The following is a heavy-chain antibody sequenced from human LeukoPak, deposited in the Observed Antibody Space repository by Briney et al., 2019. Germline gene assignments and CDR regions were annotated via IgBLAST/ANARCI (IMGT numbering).Heavy chain of an antibody. CDR1: GGSISSGSYY. D-gene: IGHD4-17*01. J-gene: IGHJ4*02. V-gene: IGHV4-61*02. Sequence: PSQTLSLTCTVSGGSISSGSYYWSWIRQPAGTGLEWIGRIYTSGGTNYNPSLKSRVTISVDTSKNQFSLKLSSVTAADTAVYYCARANGDYDYYFDYWGQGTLVTVSS. CDR2: IYTSGGT. CDR3: ARANGDYDYYFDY.